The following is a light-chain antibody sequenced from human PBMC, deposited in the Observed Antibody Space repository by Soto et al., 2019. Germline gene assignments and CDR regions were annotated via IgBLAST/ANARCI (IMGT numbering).Light chain of an antibody. CDR1: HTISSSY. Sequence: EIVLTQSPGTLSLSPGERATLSCRASHTISSSYLAWYQQKPGQAPRLLMYGISRRATGIPDRFSGSGSGPDFTLTITRLGPKDFAVYYFQQYVSSSPRTCGQGTKVEIK. V-gene: IGKV3-20*01. CDR3: QQYVSSSPRT. J-gene: IGKJ1*01. CDR2: GIS.